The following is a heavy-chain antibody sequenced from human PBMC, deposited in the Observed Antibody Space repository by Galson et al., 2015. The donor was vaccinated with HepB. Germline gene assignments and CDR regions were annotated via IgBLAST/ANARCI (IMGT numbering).Heavy chain of an antibody. CDR1: GYTFTSYD. D-gene: IGHD6-19*01. V-gene: IGHV1-8*01. CDR2: MNPNSGNT. J-gene: IGHJ4*02. CDR3: ARKGQWLVKLDY. Sequence: SVKVSCKASGYTFTSYDINWVRQATGQGLEWMGWMNPNSGNTGYAQKFQGRVTMTRNTSISTAYMELSSLRSEDTAVYYCARKGQWLVKLDYWGQGTLVTVSS.